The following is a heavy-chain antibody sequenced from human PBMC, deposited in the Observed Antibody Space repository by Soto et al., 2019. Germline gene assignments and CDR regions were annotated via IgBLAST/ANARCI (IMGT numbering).Heavy chain of an antibody. J-gene: IGHJ4*02. CDR3: ANSGQWLYEYYFDY. Sequence: GGSLRLSCAASGFTFSSYAMSWVRQAPGKGLEWVSAISGSGGSTYYADSVKGRFTISRDNSKNTLYLQMNSLRAEDTAVYYCANSGQWLYEYYFDYWGQGTLVTVSS. V-gene: IGHV3-23*01. CDR1: GFTFSSYA. D-gene: IGHD6-19*01. CDR2: ISGSGGST.